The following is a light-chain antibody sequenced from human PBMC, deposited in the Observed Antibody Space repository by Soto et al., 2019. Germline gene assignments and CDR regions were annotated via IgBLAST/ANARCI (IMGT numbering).Light chain of an antibody. V-gene: IGKV4-1*01. CDR1: QSVLFNSNKADY. Sequence: DIVLTQSPDSLAVSLGERATINCKSSQSVLFNSNKADYLAWYQQQAGQPPQLLIYWAPTRESGVPERSSGSWSGTDFTLTISSLQSEDVAVYYCQQYYSTPQTFGQGTKVEIK. J-gene: IGKJ1*01. CDR2: WAP. CDR3: QQYYSTPQT.